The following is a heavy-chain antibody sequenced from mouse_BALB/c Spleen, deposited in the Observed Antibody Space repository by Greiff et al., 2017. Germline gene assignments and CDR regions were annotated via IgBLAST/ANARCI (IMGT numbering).Heavy chain of an antibody. D-gene: IGHD1-1*01. Sequence: VKLMESGGGLVQPGGSRKLSCAASGFTFSSFGMHWVRQAPEKGLEWVAYISSGSSTIYYADTVKGRFTISRDNPKNTLFLQMTSLRSEDTAMYYCARSDYGSSYDYAMDYWGQGTSVTVSS. CDR1: GFTFSSFG. CDR2: ISSGSSTI. J-gene: IGHJ4*01. CDR3: ARSDYGSSYDYAMDY. V-gene: IGHV5-17*02.